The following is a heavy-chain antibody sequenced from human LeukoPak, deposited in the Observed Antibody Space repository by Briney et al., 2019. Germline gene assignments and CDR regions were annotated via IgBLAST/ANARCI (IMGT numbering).Heavy chain of an antibody. V-gene: IGHV1-24*01. CDR3: ATEGLGVVSPPPYGMDV. CDR1: GYTLTELS. Sequence: GASVKVSCKVSGYTLTELSMHWVRQAPGKGLEWMGGFDPEDGETIYAQKFQGRVTMTEDTSTDTAYMELSSLRSEDTAVYYCATEGLGVVSPPPYGMDVWGQGTTVTVSS. D-gene: IGHD3-3*01. J-gene: IGHJ6*02. CDR2: FDPEDGET.